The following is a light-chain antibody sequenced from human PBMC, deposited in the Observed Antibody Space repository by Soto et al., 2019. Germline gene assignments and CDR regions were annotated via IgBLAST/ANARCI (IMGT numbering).Light chain of an antibody. J-gene: IGKJ1*01. CDR3: QQYDNWPRT. V-gene: IGKV3-15*01. CDR1: QSVRSN. CDR2: DAC. Sequence: EKVMTQSPATLSVSPGERATLSCGASQSVRSNVAWYQQKPGQPPRLLIYDACTRATGIPSRFSGSGSGTEFTLTISSLKSEDFAVYYCQQYDNWPRTFGQGTKVDIK.